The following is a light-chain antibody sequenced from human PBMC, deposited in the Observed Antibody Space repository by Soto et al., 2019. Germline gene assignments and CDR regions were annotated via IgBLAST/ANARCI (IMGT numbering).Light chain of an antibody. CDR2: AVS. Sequence: DIQVTQSPSFLYASVGYRVTITCRASQGISSYFAWYQQKPGKAPKLLIYAVSTLQSGVPSRFSGSAPGTEFTLAISSLQPEDFATYYCQQLNSYRLTFGGGTKVEIK. CDR3: QQLNSYRLT. J-gene: IGKJ4*01. CDR1: QGISSY. V-gene: IGKV1-9*01.